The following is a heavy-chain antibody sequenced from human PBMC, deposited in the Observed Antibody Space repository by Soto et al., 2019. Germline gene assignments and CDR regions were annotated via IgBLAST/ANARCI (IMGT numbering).Heavy chain of an antibody. CDR2: IGSSSVTI. D-gene: IGHD6-19*01. Sequence: GGSLSLSWASAGCTLSSYVINLVRPAPGKGLEWISCIGSSSVTIFHADSVKGRFTISRDSAKNSLYLQMNSLRAEDTAMYYCARVHSSGWSYYCDYWGLGTLVTAPQ. J-gene: IGHJ4*02. V-gene: IGHV3-48*01. CDR1: GCTLSSYV. CDR3: ARVHSSGWSYYCDY.